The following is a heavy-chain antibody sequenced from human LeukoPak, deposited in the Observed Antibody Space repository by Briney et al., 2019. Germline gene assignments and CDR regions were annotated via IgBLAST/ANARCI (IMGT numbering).Heavy chain of an antibody. CDR2: IRLDGTAK. J-gene: IGHJ4*02. V-gene: IGHV3-7*01. CDR3: ARDGYDSI. D-gene: IGHD3-22*01. CDR1: GCTFSNYW. Sequence: GRSLRLSCAASGCTFSNYWMCWVPQAPGKGLEWVANIRLDGTAKYYVDSVKGRFTISRDNAKNSLYLQMNSLRAEDTAVYYCARDGYDSIWGQGTLVTVSS.